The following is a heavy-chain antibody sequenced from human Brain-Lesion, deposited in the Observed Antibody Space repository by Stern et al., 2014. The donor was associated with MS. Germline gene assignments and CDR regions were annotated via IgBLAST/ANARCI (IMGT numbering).Heavy chain of an antibody. CDR1: GGSLSDSSYY. J-gene: IGHJ2*01. V-gene: IGHV4-39*01. D-gene: IGHD4-23*01. CDR3: ATRTTMATRSYWYFDL. CDR2: VYFSGST. Sequence: QVQLQESGPGLVKPSQTLSLTCTVSGGSLSDSSYYWGWIRQSPGKGLEWIGSVYFSGSTHYNPSLKSRVTLSVDTSKNQFSLKVNSMTAADTAMYYCATRTTMATRSYWYFDLWGRGTLVTVSS.